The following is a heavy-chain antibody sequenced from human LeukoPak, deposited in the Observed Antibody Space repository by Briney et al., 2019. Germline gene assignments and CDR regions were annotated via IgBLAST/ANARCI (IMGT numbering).Heavy chain of an antibody. V-gene: IGHV4-59*01. CDR1: GGSISSYY. J-gene: IGHJ5*02. Sequence: WETLSLTCTVSGGSISSYYWSWIRQPPGKGLEWIGYIYSSGSTNYNPSLKSRVTISVDTSKNQFSLKLSSVTAADTAVYYCARDGTALGYNWFDPWGQGTLVTVSS. D-gene: IGHD1-1*01. CDR3: ARDGTALGYNWFDP. CDR2: IYSSGST.